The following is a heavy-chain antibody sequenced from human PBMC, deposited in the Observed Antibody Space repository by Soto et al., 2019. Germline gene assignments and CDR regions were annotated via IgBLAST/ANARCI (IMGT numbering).Heavy chain of an antibody. J-gene: IGHJ5*02. CDR1: GFTFSSYS. CDR2: ISSSSSTI. V-gene: IGHV3-48*01. CDR3: ARHPERIAEIGWFDP. Sequence: EVQLVESGGGLVQPGGSLRLSCAASGFTFSSYSMNWVRQAPGKGLGWVSYISSSSSTIYYADSVKGRFTISRDNAKTSLYLQMNSLRAEDTAVYYCARHPERIAEIGWFDPGGQGTLVTVSS. D-gene: IGHD6-13*01.